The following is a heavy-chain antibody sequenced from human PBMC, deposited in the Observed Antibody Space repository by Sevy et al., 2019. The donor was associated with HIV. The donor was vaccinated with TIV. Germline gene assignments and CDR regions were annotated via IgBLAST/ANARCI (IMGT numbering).Heavy chain of an antibody. CDR3: ARDGVIVVVPAAIYYYGMDV. D-gene: IGHD2-2*01. CDR1: GFTFSSYG. CDR2: IWYDGSNK. V-gene: IGHV3-33*01. Sequence: GGSLRLSCAASGFTFSSYGMHWVRQAPGKGLEWVAVIWYDGSNKYYADSVKGRFTISRDNSKNTLYLQMNSLRAEDTAVDYCARDGVIVVVPAAIYYYGMDVWGQGTTVTVSS. J-gene: IGHJ6*02.